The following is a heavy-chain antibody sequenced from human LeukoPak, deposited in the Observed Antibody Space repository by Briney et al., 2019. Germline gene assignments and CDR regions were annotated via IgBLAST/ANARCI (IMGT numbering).Heavy chain of an antibody. Sequence: PGGSLRLTCAASGFTFSDYAMSWVRHAPGKWLEWVSAISNSGGSTYYPESVRGRFTISRDNSRNTLFLQMNSLRAEDTALYYCAKDGYYHISGYYFDYFDYWGQGALVTVSS. V-gene: IGHV3-23*01. CDR3: AKDGYYHISGYYFDYFDY. J-gene: IGHJ4*02. CDR2: ISNSGGST. CDR1: GFTFSDYA. D-gene: IGHD3-22*01.